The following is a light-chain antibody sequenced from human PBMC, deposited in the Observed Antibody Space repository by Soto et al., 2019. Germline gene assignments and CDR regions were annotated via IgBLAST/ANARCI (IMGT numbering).Light chain of an antibody. CDR3: QQYDNLPLT. CDR2: DAS. V-gene: IGKV1-33*01. CDR1: QDINNC. J-gene: IGKJ4*01. Sequence: DIQMTQTPSSLSASVGDRVTITCQASQDINNCLNWYHQKPGKAPKLLIYDASDLETGVPSRFSGSGSGTDFTFTINSLQPEDIATYYCQQYDNLPLTFGGGTKVDIK.